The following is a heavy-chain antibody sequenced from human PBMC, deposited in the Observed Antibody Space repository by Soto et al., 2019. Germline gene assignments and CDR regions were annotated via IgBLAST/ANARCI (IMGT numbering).Heavy chain of an antibody. D-gene: IGHD2-2*01. CDR1: GYSFTSYW. CDR3: ARKDRIVVLPAGRRAQEYYYGMDV. Sequence: GQSLKISCEGSGYSFTSYWIGWVRQMPGKGLEWMGIIDAGDSDTRYSPSFQGQVTISADKSISTAYLQWSSLKASDTAMYYCARKDRIVVLPAGRRAQEYYYGMDVWAAGTSVTLSS. V-gene: IGHV5-51*01. J-gene: IGHJ6*04. CDR2: IDAGDSDT.